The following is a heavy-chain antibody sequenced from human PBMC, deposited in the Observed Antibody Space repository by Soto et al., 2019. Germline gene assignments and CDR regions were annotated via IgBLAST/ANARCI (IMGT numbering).Heavy chain of an antibody. CDR2: ISWNSGSI. V-gene: IGHV3-9*01. CDR3: AKVSGVDDAFDI. CDR1: GFTFDDYA. J-gene: IGHJ3*02. Sequence: GGSLRLSCAASGFTFDDYAMHWVRQAPGKGLEWVSGISWNSGSIGYADSVKGRFTISRDNAKNSLYLQMNSLRAEDTALYYCAKVSGVDDAFDIWGQGTMVTVSS. D-gene: IGHD2-15*01.